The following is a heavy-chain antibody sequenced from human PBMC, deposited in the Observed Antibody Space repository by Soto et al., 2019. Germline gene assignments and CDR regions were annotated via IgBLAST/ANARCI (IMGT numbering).Heavy chain of an antibody. V-gene: IGHV1-69*13. D-gene: IGHD5-18*01. Sequence: ASVKVSCKASGGTFSSYAISWVRQAPGQGLEWMGGIIPIFGTANYAQKFQGRVTITADESTSTAYMELSSLRSEDTAVYYCARDRGYSYGNNYYYYYGMDVWGQGTTVTVSS. J-gene: IGHJ6*02. CDR3: ARDRGYSYGNNYYYYYGMDV. CDR1: GGTFSSYA. CDR2: IIPIFGTA.